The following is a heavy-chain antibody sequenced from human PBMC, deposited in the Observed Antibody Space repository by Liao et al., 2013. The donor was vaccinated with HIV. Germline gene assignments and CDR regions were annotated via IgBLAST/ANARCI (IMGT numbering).Heavy chain of an antibody. V-gene: IGHV4-4*07. J-gene: IGHJ4*02. CDR1: GGSISSYS. CDR2: ISTTGGT. CDR3: ARGPGHFDY. Sequence: QVQLQESGPGLVKPSETLSLTCAISGGSISSYSWSWIRQPAGKGLEWIGRISTTGGTNYNPSLKSRVTMSLATSKNQFSLQLNSVTAADTAVYYCARGPGHFDYWGQGTLVTVSS. D-gene: IGHD1-1*01.